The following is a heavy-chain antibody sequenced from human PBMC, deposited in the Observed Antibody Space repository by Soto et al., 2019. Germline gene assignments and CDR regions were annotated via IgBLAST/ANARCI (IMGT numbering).Heavy chain of an antibody. D-gene: IGHD4-4*01. J-gene: IGHJ4*02. CDR2: INPNSGGT. V-gene: IGHV1-2*04. CDR3: ARGGVTTYYYFDY. Sequence: EASVKVSCKASGYTFTGYYMHWVRQAPGQGLEWMGWINPNSGGTNYAQKFQGWVTMTRDTSISTAYMELSRLRSDDMAVYYCARGGVTTYYYFDYWGQGTLVTVSS. CDR1: GYTFTGYY.